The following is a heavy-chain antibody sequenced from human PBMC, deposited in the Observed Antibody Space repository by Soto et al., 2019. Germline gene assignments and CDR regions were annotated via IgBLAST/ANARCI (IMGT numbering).Heavy chain of an antibody. CDR2: ISSSSSYI. CDR1: GFTFSSYS. Sequence: GGSLRLSCAASGFTFSSYSMNWVRQAPGKGLEWVSSISSSSSYIYYADSVKGRFTISRDNAKNSLYLQMNSLRAEDTAVYYCAGGDGSSPPYYYYYYMDVWGKGTTVTVSS. D-gene: IGHD6-6*01. CDR3: AGGDGSSPPYYYYYYMDV. V-gene: IGHV3-21*01. J-gene: IGHJ6*03.